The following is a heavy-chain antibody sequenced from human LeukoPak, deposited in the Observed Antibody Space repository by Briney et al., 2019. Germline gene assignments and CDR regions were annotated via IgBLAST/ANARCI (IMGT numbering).Heavy chain of an antibody. CDR2: ISSRGSYL. Sequence: GSLILSCAASGFTFSDYSMNWVRPAPGKGLEWLSSISSRGSYLHYADSVRGRFTISRDNAKNSLYLQMSSLRPEDTAMYYCAGNWNLGGLDVWGQGTTVTVSS. V-gene: IGHV3-21*01. CDR3: AGNWNLGGLDV. J-gene: IGHJ6*02. CDR1: GFTFSDYS. D-gene: IGHD1-1*01.